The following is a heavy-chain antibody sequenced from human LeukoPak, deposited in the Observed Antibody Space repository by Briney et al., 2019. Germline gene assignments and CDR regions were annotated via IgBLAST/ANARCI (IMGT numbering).Heavy chain of an antibody. Sequence: GGSLRLSCAASGFTFSSYSMNWVRQAPGKGLEWVSYISSSSSTIYYADSVKGRFTISRDNAKNSLYLQMNSLRAEDTAVYYCARDRPHMVRGVIPPDAFDIWGQGTMVTVSS. CDR3: ARDRPHMVRGVIPPDAFDI. V-gene: IGHV3-48*01. D-gene: IGHD3-10*01. CDR2: ISSSSSTI. J-gene: IGHJ3*02. CDR1: GFTFSSYS.